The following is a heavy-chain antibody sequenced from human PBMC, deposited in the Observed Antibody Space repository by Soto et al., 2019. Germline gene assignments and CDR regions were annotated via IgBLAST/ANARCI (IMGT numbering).Heavy chain of an antibody. CDR3: AMDLYGGRSRFDY. Sequence: QVQLVESGGGVVQPGRSLRLSCVASGFTFSNNGIHWVRQAPGKGLEWVAVISSDGSKKYYAESVKGRFTISRDNSKNTLYLQMNSLRAEDTAVYYCAMDLYGGRSRFDYWGQGTLVNVSS. CDR2: ISSDGSKK. CDR1: GFTFSNNG. J-gene: IGHJ4*02. D-gene: IGHD2-15*01. V-gene: IGHV3-30*03.